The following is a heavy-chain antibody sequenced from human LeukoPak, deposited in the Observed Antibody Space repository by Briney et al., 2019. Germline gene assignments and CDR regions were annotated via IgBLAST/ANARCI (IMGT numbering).Heavy chain of an antibody. J-gene: IGHJ4*02. V-gene: IGHV3-33*06. Sequence: PGGSLRLSCAASGFTFSSYGMHWVRQTPGKGLEWVAVIWYDGSNKYYADSVKGRFTISRDNSKNTLYLQMNSLRAEDTAVYYCAKEGSGSIDYWGQGTLVTVSS. CDR3: AKEGSGSIDY. D-gene: IGHD5-12*01. CDR1: GFTFSSYG. CDR2: IWYDGSNK.